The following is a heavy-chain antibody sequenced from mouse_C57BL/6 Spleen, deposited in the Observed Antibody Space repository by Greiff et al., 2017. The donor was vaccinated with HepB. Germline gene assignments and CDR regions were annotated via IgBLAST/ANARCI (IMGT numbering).Heavy chain of an antibody. CDR1: GYTFTEYT. J-gene: IGHJ2*01. V-gene: IGHV1-62-2*01. D-gene: IGHD2-1*01. CDR2: FYPGSGSI. CDR3: ARVTTYYFDY. Sequence: VKLQQSGAELVKPGASVKLSCKASGYTFTEYTIHWVKQRSGQGLEWIGWFYPGSGSIKYNEKFKDKATLTVDKSSSTAYMQLSSLTSEDSAVYYCARVTTYYFDYWGQGTTLTVSS.